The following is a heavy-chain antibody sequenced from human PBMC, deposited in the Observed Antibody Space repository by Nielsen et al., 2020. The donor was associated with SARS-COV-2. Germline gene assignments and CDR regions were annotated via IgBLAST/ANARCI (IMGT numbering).Heavy chain of an antibody. CDR3: ARVNPTSGSWFDAFDI. V-gene: IGHV3-73*01. D-gene: IGHD1-26*01. J-gene: IGHJ3*02. CDR1: GFSFSDCS. Sequence: GGSLRLSCAASGFSFSDCSMNWVRQASGKGLEWLGRIRSKANDYATDYPASVKGRFVISRDDSKNTAYLLMNSLKIDDTAVYYRARVNPTSGSWFDAFDIWGQGTLVTVSS. CDR2: IRSKANDYAT.